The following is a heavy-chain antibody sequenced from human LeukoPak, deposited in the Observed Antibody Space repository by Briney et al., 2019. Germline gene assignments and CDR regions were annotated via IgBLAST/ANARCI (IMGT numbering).Heavy chain of an antibody. D-gene: IGHD3-3*01. Sequence: GASVKVSCKASGYTFTSYYMHWVRQAPGQGLEWMGIINPSGGSTSYAQKFQGRVTMTRDTSTSTVYMELSSLRSEDTAVYYCARAFTYYDFWSGYSLGDFGGYYFDYWGQGTLVTVSS. CDR3: ARAFTYYDFWSGYSLGDFGGYYFDY. V-gene: IGHV1-46*01. J-gene: IGHJ4*02. CDR2: INPSGGST. CDR1: GYTFTSYY.